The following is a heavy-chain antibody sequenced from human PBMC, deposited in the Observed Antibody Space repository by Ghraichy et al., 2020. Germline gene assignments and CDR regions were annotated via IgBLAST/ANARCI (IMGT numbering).Heavy chain of an antibody. CDR3: VGISGWAGLMDV. V-gene: IGHV3-7*03. CDR2: IKQDGSDQ. CDR1: GFTVSAYW. D-gene: IGHD6-19*01. Sequence: GGSLRLSCAASGFTVSAYWMSWVRQAPGKGLEWVASIKQDGSDQYYVDSVMGRFIISRDTANNSLFLQMNSLRAGDSALYYCVGISGWAGLMDVWGQGPTVTVSS. J-gene: IGHJ6*02.